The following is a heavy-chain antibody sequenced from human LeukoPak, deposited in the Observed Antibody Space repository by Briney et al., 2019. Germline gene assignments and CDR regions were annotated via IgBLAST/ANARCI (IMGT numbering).Heavy chain of an antibody. CDR1: GGSISRGGYY. Sequence: SETLSLTCTVSGGSISRGGYYWSWIRQHPGRGLEYIGYIYYSGSIYYNPSLKSRVTISLDPSKNQFSLKLSSVTAADTAVYYCAREGGSYRPLDYSGQGTLVTVSS. V-gene: IGHV4-31*03. CDR2: IYYSGSI. CDR3: AREGGSYRPLDY. J-gene: IGHJ4*02. D-gene: IGHD3-16*02.